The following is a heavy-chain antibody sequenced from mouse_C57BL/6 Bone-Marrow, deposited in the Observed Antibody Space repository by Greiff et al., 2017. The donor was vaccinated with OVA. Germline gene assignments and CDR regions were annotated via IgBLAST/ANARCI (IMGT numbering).Heavy chain of an antibody. D-gene: IGHD1-1*01. CDR2: IYPGSGNT. Sequence: VQLVESGAELVRPGASVKLSCKASGYTFTDYYINWVKQRPGQGLEWIARIYPGSGNTYYNEKFKGKATLTAEKSSSPAYMQLSSLTSEDSAVYFCARSLYYYGSTFLDYWGQGTTLTVSS. V-gene: IGHV1-76*01. CDR1: GYTFTDYY. CDR3: ARSLYYYGSTFLDY. J-gene: IGHJ2*01.